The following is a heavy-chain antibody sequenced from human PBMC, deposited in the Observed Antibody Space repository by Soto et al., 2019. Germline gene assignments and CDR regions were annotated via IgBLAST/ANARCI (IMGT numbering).Heavy chain of an antibody. Sequence: SETLSLTCTVSGGSISSYYWSWIRQPPGKGLEWIGYIYYSGSTNYNPSLKSRVTISVDTSKNQFSLKLSSVTAADTAVYYCARQVEGFDYWGQGTLVTVSS. J-gene: IGHJ4*02. D-gene: IGHD1-26*01. V-gene: IGHV4-59*08. CDR3: ARQVEGFDY. CDR2: IYYSGST. CDR1: GGSISSYY.